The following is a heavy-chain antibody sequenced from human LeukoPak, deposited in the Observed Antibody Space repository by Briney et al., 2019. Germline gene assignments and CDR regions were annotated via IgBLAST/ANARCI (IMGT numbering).Heavy chain of an antibody. D-gene: IGHD2-15*01. J-gene: IGHJ4*02. V-gene: IGHV1-2*02. CDR2: LHPNSGGT. Sequence: GASVKVSCKASGYTFTDYYMHWVRQASGQGLEWMGWLHPNSGGTNSAQKFQGRVTMTRDTSISTAYMELSRLSSDDTAVYYCARAPRGYCSGGSCFDYWGQGTLVTVSS. CDR1: GYTFTDYY. CDR3: ARAPRGYCSGGSCFDY.